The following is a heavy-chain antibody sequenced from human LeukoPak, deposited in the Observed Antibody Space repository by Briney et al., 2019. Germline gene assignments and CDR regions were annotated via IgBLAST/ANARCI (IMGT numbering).Heavy chain of an antibody. CDR1: GFSFNTYW. Sequence: GGSLRLSCAVSGFSFNTYWMTWVRQAPGKGLEWVGFIRSKIYGGTPEYAASVKGRFTISRDDSKGIAYLQMNSLKTEDTAVYYCTRDQTPYYWGQGTLVTVSS. CDR3: TRDQTPYY. V-gene: IGHV3-49*04. J-gene: IGHJ4*02. CDR2: IRSKIYGGTP.